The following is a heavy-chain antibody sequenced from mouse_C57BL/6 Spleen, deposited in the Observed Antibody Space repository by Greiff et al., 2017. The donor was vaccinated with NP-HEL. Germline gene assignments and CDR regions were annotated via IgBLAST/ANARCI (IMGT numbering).Heavy chain of an antibody. CDR3: TRGITTVVMDY. Sequence: EVQLQQSGAELVRPGASDKLSCTASGFNIRDYYMHWVKQRPEQGLEWIGRIDPEDGDTEYAPKFQGKATMTADTSSNTAYLQLSSLTSEDTAVYYCTRGITTVVMDYWGQGTSVTVSS. V-gene: IGHV14-1*01. D-gene: IGHD1-1*01. CDR1: GFNIRDYY. CDR2: IDPEDGDT. J-gene: IGHJ4*01.